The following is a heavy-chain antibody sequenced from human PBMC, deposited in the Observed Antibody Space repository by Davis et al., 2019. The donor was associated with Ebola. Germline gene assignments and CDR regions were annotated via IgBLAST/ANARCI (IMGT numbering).Heavy chain of an antibody. CDR2: IKQDGSEK. CDR3: AGGYSKLYGMDV. D-gene: IGHD4-11*01. J-gene: IGHJ6*02. CDR1: GFTFSSYW. Sequence: GESLKISCAASGFTFSSYWMSWVRQAPGKGLEWVANIKQDGSEKYYVDSVKGRFTISRDNAKNSLYLQMNSLRAEDTAVYYCAGGYSKLYGMDVWGQGTTVTGSS. V-gene: IGHV3-7*04.